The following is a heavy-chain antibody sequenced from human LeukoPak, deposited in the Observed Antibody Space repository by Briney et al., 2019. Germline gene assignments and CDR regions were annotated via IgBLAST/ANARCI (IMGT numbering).Heavy chain of an antibody. D-gene: IGHD3-10*01. CDR1: GGSISSYY. J-gene: IGHJ4*02. V-gene: IGHV4-59*01. CDR2: IYYSGST. CDR3: AGTKIRGVIPDY. Sequence: SETLSLTSTVSGGSISSYYWSWIRQPPGKGLEWIGYIYYSGSTNYNPSLKSRVTISVDTSKNQFSLKLSSVTAAGTAVYYCAGTKIRGVIPDYWGQGTLVTVSS.